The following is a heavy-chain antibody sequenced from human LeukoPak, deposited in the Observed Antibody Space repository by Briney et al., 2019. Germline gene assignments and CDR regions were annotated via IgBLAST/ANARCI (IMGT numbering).Heavy chain of an antibody. Sequence: TGGSLRLSCAASGFTFSAYTMKWVRQAPGKGLEWISYISTSGSPIYYADSVEGRFTISRDNAKYSVYLQMNSMRAEDTAMYYCARGWNDDYWGQGTLVTVSS. D-gene: IGHD1-1*01. CDR1: GFTFSAYT. V-gene: IGHV3-48*01. J-gene: IGHJ4*02. CDR3: ARGWNDDY. CDR2: ISTSGSPI.